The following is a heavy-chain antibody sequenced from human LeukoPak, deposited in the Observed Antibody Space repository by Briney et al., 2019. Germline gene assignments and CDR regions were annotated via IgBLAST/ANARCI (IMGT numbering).Heavy chain of an antibody. V-gene: IGHV3-64*01. CDR3: ARSHSSGWYVGYFQH. Sequence: PGRSLRLSCAASGFTFSSYAMHWVRQAPGKGLEYVSAISSNGGSTYYANSVKGRFTISRDNSKNTLYLQMGSLRAEDMAVYYCARSHSSGWYVGYFQHWGQGTLVTVSS. J-gene: IGHJ1*01. D-gene: IGHD6-19*01. CDR2: ISSNGGST. CDR1: GFTFSSYA.